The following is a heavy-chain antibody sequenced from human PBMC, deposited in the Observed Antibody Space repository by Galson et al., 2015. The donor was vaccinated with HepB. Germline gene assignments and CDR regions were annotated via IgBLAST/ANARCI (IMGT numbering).Heavy chain of an antibody. CDR3: AKGGLNYYDPSAYYSARNYFDP. Sequence: SLRLSCAASGFNFSNYAMSWVRQAPGKGLEWVPVIGGSGESTYYAASVRGRFAISRDNSKNTAYLQMSSLRVEDTALYYCAKGGLNYYDPSAYYSARNYFDPWGQGTLFTVSS. CDR2: IGGSGEST. D-gene: IGHD3-22*01. V-gene: IGHV3-23*01. J-gene: IGHJ5*02. CDR1: GFNFSNYA.